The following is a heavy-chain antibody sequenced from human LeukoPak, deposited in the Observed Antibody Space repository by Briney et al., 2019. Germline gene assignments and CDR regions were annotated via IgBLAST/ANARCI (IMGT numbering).Heavy chain of an antibody. V-gene: IGHV3-74*01. CDR3: VSFYETY. CDR2: INSDGSWT. Sequence: GGSLRLSCAASGNYWMHWVRQAPGKGLVWVSHINSDGSWTSYADSVKGRFTISKNNAKNTVYLQMNSLRAEDTAVYYCVSFYETYWGRGTLVTVSS. CDR1: GNYW. J-gene: IGHJ4*02. D-gene: IGHD2/OR15-2a*01.